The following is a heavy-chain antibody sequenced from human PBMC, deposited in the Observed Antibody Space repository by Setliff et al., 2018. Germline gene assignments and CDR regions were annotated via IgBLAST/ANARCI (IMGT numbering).Heavy chain of an antibody. J-gene: IGHJ5*02. CDR1: GGSISSHY. D-gene: IGHD3-22*01. CDR3: ARDRDYYDSSGYSYNWFDP. Sequence: TLSLTCTVSGGSISSHYWSWIRQPPGKGLEWIGSIYYSGSTNYNPSLKSRVTISVDTSKNQFSLKLSSVTAADTAVYYCARDRDYYDSSGYSYNWFDPWGQGTLVTVSS. V-gene: IGHV4-59*11. CDR2: IYYSGST.